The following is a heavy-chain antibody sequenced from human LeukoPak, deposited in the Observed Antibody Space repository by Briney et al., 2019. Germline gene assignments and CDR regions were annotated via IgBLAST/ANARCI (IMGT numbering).Heavy chain of an antibody. Sequence: ASVKVSCKASGYTFTGYYMHWVRQAPGQGLEWMGWINPNSGGTNYAQKFQGRVTMTRDTSIITAYMELSRLRSDDTAVYYCARAVNCGGDSYFAEYFQHWGQGTLVTVSS. CDR3: ARAVNCGGDSYFAEYFQH. CDR1: GYTFTGYY. V-gene: IGHV1-2*02. J-gene: IGHJ1*01. CDR2: INPNSGGT. D-gene: IGHD2-21*01.